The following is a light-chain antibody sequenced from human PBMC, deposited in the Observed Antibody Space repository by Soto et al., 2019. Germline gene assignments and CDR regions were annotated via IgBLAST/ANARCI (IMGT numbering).Light chain of an antibody. J-gene: IGLJ3*02. CDR3: CSYAGTYTWV. CDR1: SSDVGGYNY. Sequence: QSVLTQPRSVSGSPGQSVTISCTGTSSDVGGYNYVSWYQQHPGKAPKLMIYDVSQRPSGVPNRFSGSKSDNTASLTISGLQAEDEADYYCCSYAGTYTWVFGGGTMLTVL. CDR2: DVS. V-gene: IGLV2-11*01.